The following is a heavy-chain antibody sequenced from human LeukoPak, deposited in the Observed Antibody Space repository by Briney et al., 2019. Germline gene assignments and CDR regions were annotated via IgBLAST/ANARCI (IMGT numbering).Heavy chain of an antibody. CDR1: GFTFSSYG. J-gene: IGHJ4*02. D-gene: IGHD5-18*01. CDR2: ISYDGSNK. CDR3: AKEGDTAMATSAFDY. Sequence: PGGSLRLSCAASGFTFSSYGMHWVRQAPGKGLEWVAVISYDGSNKYYADSVKGRFTISRDNSKNTLYLQMNSLRAEDTAVYYCAKEGDTAMATSAFDYWGQGTLVTVSS. V-gene: IGHV3-30*18.